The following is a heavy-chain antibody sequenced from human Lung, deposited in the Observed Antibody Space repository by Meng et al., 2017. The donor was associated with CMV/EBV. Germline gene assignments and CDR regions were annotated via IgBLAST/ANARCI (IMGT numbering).Heavy chain of an antibody. CDR2: ISYDGSNK. Sequence: SCAASGFTFSSYAMHWVRQAPGKGLEWVAVISYDGSNKYYADSVKGRFTISRDNSKNTLYLQMNSLRAEDTAVYYCATTMVRGLGAFDIWGQGTMATVSS. J-gene: IGHJ3*02. CDR1: GFTFSSYA. V-gene: IGHV3-30*04. D-gene: IGHD3-10*01. CDR3: ATTMVRGLGAFDI.